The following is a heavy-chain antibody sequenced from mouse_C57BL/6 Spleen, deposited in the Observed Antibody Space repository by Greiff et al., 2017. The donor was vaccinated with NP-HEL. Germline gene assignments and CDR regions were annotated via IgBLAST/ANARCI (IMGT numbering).Heavy chain of an antibody. Sequence: QVQLQQPGAELVMPGASVKLSCKASGYTFTSYWMHWVKQRPGQGLEWIGEIDPSDSYTNYNQKFKGKSTLTVDKSSSTAYMQLSILTSEDSAVYYCASHYYGSSSVYFDVWGTGTTVTVSS. D-gene: IGHD1-1*01. CDR3: ASHYYGSSSVYFDV. V-gene: IGHV1-69*01. CDR2: IDPSDSYT. J-gene: IGHJ1*03. CDR1: GYTFTSYW.